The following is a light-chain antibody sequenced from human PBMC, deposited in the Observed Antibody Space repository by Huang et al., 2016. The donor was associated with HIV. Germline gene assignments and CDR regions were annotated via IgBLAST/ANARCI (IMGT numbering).Light chain of an antibody. CDR3: QQRNDWPPYT. Sequence: EVVLTQSSATLSLSPADRATLSCRASQSVTNFLAWYQQKPGQPPRRLIYDASTRATGIPPRFSGSGSETDFTLTISSLEPEEFAVYYCQQRNDWPPYTFGQGTRLEIK. CDR1: QSVTNF. CDR2: DAS. V-gene: IGKV3-11*01. J-gene: IGKJ2*01.